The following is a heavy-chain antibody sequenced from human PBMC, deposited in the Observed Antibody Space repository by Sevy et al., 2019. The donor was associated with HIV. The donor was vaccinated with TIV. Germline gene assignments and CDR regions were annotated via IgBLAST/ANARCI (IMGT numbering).Heavy chain of an antibody. CDR1: GFSFNGYA. V-gene: IGHV3-30*04. CDR3: VREGRNYEYVWGTYHSGF. CDR2: ISYDGSVK. Sequence: GWSLRLSCAASGFSFNGYAMHWVRQAPGKGLEWLAVISYDGSVKYYTESVKGRFTISRDNTKNTLFLQLNSLRPEDTAVYYCVREGRNYEYVWGTYHSGFRAQGTLVTVSS. D-gene: IGHD3-16*02. J-gene: IGHJ4*02.